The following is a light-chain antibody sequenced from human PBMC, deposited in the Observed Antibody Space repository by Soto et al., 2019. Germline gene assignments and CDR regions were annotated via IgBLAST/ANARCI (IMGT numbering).Light chain of an antibody. CDR1: SGDVGAYNY. CDR2: DVS. CDR3: SSYTTNSTQV. Sequence: QSALTQPASVSGSPGQSITISCTGASGDVGAYNYVSWYQHHPGKAPKLIISDVSIRPSGVSDRFSGSKSDNTASLATSGLQADDEADYDCSSYTTNSTQVFGTGTKVTVL. J-gene: IGLJ1*01. V-gene: IGLV2-14*01.